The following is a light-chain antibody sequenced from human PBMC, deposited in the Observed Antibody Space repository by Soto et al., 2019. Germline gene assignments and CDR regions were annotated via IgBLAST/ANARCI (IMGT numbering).Light chain of an antibody. CDR1: SSNIGAGYD. V-gene: IGLV1-40*01. J-gene: IGLJ2*01. CDR2: GNS. Sequence: QAVVTQPPSVSGAPGQRVTISCTGSSSNIGAGYDVHWYQQLPGTAPKLLIYGNSNRPSGVPDRFSGSKSGTSASLAITGLQAEDEADYYCQSYDSSVSGYVVFGGGTKLTVL. CDR3: QSYDSSVSGYVV.